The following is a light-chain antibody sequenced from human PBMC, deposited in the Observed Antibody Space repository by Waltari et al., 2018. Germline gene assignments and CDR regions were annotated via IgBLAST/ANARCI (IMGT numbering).Light chain of an antibody. J-gene: IGLJ2*01. Sequence: QLVLTQSPSASASLGASVKLTCTLSSGHSSYAIAWHQQQPEKGPRYLMKLNSDGSHNKGDGLPDRCSGCSSGAERYLTISSLQSEDEADYYCQTWGDGTVVFGGGTKLTVL. CDR2: LNSDGSH. V-gene: IGLV4-69*01. CDR1: SGHSSYA. CDR3: QTWGDGTVV.